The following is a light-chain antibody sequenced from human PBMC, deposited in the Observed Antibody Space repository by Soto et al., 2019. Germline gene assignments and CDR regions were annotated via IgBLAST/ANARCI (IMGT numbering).Light chain of an antibody. J-gene: IGKJ4*01. V-gene: IGKV1-39*01. CDR2: AAS. CDR1: QSISTY. CDR3: QQYYSYPLT. Sequence: DIQMTQSPASLSASVGDRVTIPCRASQSISTYLNWYQQKPGQAPKLLIYAASTLQSGVPSRFSGSGSGTDFTLTISCLQSEDFATYYCQQYYSYPLTFGGGTKVDIK.